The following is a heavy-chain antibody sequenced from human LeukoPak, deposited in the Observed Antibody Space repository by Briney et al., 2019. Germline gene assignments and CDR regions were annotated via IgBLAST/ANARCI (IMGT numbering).Heavy chain of an antibody. Sequence: AASVKVSCKASGYIFTGYCMHWVRQAPGQGLEWMGWINPNSGGTNSAQKFQGRATMTRDTSISTAYMELSRLTSDDTAVYYCARHPYSGSYHFDYWGQGTLVTVSS. CDR2: INPNSGGT. J-gene: IGHJ4*02. CDR1: GYIFTGYC. D-gene: IGHD1-26*01. CDR3: ARHPYSGSYHFDY. V-gene: IGHV1-2*02.